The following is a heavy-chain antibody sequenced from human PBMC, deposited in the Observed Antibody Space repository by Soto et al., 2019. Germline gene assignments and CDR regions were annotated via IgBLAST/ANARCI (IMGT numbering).Heavy chain of an antibody. CDR1: GLNFDDFA. Sequence: HPGGSLRLSCVGTGLNFDDFAMHWVRQAPGKGLEWVSGITWNSRVLAYADSVKGRFTISRDNARNSLYLQMDSLRAEDTAVYYCAKETRSDYDFWSGYYKADYWGQGTLVTVSS. CDR3: AKETRSDYDFWSGYYKADY. J-gene: IGHJ4*02. V-gene: IGHV3-9*01. D-gene: IGHD3-3*01. CDR2: ITWNSRVL.